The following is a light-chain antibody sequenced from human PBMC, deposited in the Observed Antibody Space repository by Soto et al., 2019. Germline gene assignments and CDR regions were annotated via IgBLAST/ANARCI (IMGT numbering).Light chain of an antibody. CDR1: QGISNY. V-gene: IGKV1-27*01. J-gene: IGKJ1*01. Sequence: DIPMTQSPSSLSASVGDRVTITCRASQGISNYLAWYQQKPGKVPKLLIYAASTLQSGVQSRFSGSGSGTDFTRTSSSLQPEDVSTYYCQDHQTFGQGTKVEIK. CDR2: AAS. CDR3: QDHQT.